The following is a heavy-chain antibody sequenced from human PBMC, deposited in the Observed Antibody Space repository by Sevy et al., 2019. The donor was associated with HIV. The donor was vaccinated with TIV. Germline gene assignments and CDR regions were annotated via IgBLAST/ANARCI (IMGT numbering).Heavy chain of an antibody. Sequence: ASVKVSCKNSGYTFSRSNYGINWVRQAPGQGLEWLGWINLYDANTNYAEKVHGRVAMTTDTSSGTAYLELRSLTSDDTAVYYCATASAGHKDVWGKGTTVTVSS. J-gene: IGHJ6*03. CDR1: GYTFSRSNYG. CDR3: ATASAGHKDV. V-gene: IGHV1-18*01. CDR2: INLYDANT.